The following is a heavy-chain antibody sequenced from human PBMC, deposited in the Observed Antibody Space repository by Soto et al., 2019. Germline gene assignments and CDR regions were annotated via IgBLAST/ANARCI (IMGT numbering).Heavy chain of an antibody. CDR3: ARNGDSSDYRGWFDP. V-gene: IGHV3-66*01. CDR2: IYSGGTT. CDR1: GFTVSSNY. J-gene: IGHJ5*02. Sequence: GGSLRLSCAASGFTVSSNYMSWVRQAPGKGLEWVSVIYSGGTTYYADSVKGRFTISRDNSKDTLYLQMNSLRAEDTAVYYCARNGDSSDYRGWFDPWGQGTLVTVSS. D-gene: IGHD3-22*01.